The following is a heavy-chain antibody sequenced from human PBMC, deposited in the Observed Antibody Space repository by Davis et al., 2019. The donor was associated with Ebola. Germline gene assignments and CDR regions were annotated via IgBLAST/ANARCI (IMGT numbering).Heavy chain of an antibody. CDR3: ARDRLYCASGDGQVVRCLLSDY. CDR1: HYTFTNFG. J-gene: IGHJ4*02. CDR2: ISGYTGDT. D-gene: IGHD6-6*01. Sequence: ASVKVSCQTSHYTFTNFGVSWVRQAPGQGREWMGWISGYTGDTKYPQEFQGRVTMTTDTSTNTAYMELRSLRSDDTAVYYCARDRLYCASGDGQVVRCLLSDYWGQGTLVTVSS. V-gene: IGHV1-18*04.